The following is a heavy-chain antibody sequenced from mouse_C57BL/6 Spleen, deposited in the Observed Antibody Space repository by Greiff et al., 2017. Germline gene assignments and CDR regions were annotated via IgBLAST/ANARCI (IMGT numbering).Heavy chain of an antibody. V-gene: IGHV5-9-1*02. CDR1: GFTFSSYA. D-gene: IGHD1-1*01. Sequence: EVQLVESGEGLVKPGGSLKLSCAASGFTFSSYAMSWVRQTPEKRLEWVAYISSGGDYIYYADTVKGRFTISRDNARNTLYLQMSSLKSEDTAMYYCTRDGTNFPYYYAMDYWGQGTSVTVSS. J-gene: IGHJ4*01. CDR2: ISSGGDYI. CDR3: TRDGTNFPYYYAMDY.